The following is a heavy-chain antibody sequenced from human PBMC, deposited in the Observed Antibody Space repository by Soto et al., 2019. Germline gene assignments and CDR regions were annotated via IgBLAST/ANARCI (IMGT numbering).Heavy chain of an antibody. CDR1: GFTFGSYT. D-gene: IGHD3-22*01. Sequence: PGGSLRLSCAASGFTFGSYTLNWVRQAPGKGLEWVSSLSAGSSQRYHADSVRGRFTISRDNAKNSLYLQMNSLRVEDTAVYFCTRGPGYFDYWGQGTLVTVSS. J-gene: IGHJ4*02. V-gene: IGHV3-21*06. CDR3: TRGPGYFDY. CDR2: LSAGSSQR.